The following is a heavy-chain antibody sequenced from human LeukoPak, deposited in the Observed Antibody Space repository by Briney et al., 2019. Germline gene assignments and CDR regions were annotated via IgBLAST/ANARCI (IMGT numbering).Heavy chain of an antibody. CDR2: VSYSGST. CDR1: GASISSSSYN. Sequence: SETLSLTCTVFGASISSSSYNWGWIRQPPGKGLEWIGSVSYSGSTYYNPSLKSRVTISVDTSKNQFSLKLSSVTAADTAVYYCASLVRSMVPDYWGQGTLVTVSS. CDR3: ASLVRSMVPDY. D-gene: IGHD3-10*01. V-gene: IGHV4-39*07. J-gene: IGHJ4*02.